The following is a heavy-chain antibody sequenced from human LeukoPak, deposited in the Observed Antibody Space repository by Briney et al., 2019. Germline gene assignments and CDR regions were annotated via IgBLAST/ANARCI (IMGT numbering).Heavy chain of an antibody. CDR2: ISYDGSNK. CDR3: ATVEDDSGWQT. V-gene: IGHV3-30*03. Sequence: HAGGSLRLSCAASGFTFSSYSMNWVRQAPGKGLEWVAVISYDGSNKNSADSVKGRFTISRDNSKNILYLQMNSLRTEDTAFYYCATVEDDSGWQTWGQGTLVTVSS. J-gene: IGHJ4*02. CDR1: GFTFSSYS. D-gene: IGHD6-19*01.